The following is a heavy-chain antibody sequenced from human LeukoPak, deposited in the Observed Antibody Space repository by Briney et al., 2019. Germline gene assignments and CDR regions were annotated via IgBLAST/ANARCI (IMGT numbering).Heavy chain of an antibody. J-gene: IGHJ4*02. Sequence: ASVKVSCKASGATFSSYDISWVRQAPGQGLEWMGVIIPIIGTTNSAQTFPGRVTITADESTSAAYMKLSSRRSEDTAVYFCARGVCGYDYHPGYGGRGTLVTVSS. CDR3: ARGVCGYDYHPGY. D-gene: IGHD5-12*01. CDR1: GATFSSYD. CDR2: IIPIIGTT. V-gene: IGHV1-69*13.